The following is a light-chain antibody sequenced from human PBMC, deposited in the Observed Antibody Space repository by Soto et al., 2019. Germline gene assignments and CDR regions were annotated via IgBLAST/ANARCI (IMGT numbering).Light chain of an antibody. V-gene: IGKV3-20*01. CDR2: GAS. J-gene: IGKJ5*01. CDR3: QQYGSSPPIT. CDR1: QSVTSSS. Sequence: DIVLTQSPGTLSLSPGAPDPLSCRARQSVTSSSLAWYQQKPGQAPRLLIYGASTRATGIPDRFSGSGSGTDFTLTISRLEPEDFAVYYCQQYGSSPPITFGQGTRLEIK.